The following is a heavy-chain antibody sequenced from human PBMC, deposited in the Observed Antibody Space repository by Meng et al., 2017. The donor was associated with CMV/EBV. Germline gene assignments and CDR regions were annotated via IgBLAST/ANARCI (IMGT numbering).Heavy chain of an antibody. Sequence: GGSLRLSCAASGFTFSGSAMHWVRQASGKGLEWVGRIRSKANSYATAYAASVKGRFTISRDDSKNTLYLQMNSLRAEDTAVYYCARKNLEWLDAFDIWGQGTMVTVSS. CDR2: IRSKANSYAT. J-gene: IGHJ3*02. D-gene: IGHD3-3*01. V-gene: IGHV3-73*01. CDR3: ARKNLEWLDAFDI. CDR1: GFTFSGSA.